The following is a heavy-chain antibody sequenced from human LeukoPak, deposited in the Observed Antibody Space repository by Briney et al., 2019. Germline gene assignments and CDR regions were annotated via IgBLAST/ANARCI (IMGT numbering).Heavy chain of an antibody. CDR3: TRHDSSGYNQF. CDR2: IWYDGSHK. Sequence: PGGSLRLSCAASGFTFSGHGMRWVRQAPGKGLEWVAIIWYDGSHKYYADSVKGRFTISRDNSKNTLYLEMNSLRVEDTAVYYCTRHDSSGYNQFWGQGTLVTVSS. V-gene: IGHV3-33*01. CDR1: GFTFSGHG. D-gene: IGHD3-22*01. J-gene: IGHJ4*02.